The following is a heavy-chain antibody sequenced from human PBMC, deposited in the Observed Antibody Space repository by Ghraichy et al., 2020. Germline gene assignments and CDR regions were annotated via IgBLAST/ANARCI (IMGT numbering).Heavy chain of an antibody. CDR2: INPSGGST. CDR3: ARDYASTVTTMGFDY. CDR1: GYTFTSYY. D-gene: IGHD4-11*01. V-gene: IGHV1-46*01. J-gene: IGHJ4*02. Sequence: ASVKVSCKASGYTFTSYYMHWVRQAPGQGLEWMGIINPSGGSTSYAQKFQGRVTMTRDTSTSTVYMELSSLRSEDTAVYYCARDYASTVTTMGFDYWGQGTLVTVSS.